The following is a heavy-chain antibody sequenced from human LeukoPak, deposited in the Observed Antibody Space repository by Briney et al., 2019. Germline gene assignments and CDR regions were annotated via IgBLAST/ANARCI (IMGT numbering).Heavy chain of an antibody. Sequence: GGSLRLSCAASGFTFSNAWMSWVRQAPGKGLEWVGRIKSKTDGGTTDYAAPVKGRLTISRDDSKNTLYLQMNSLKTEDTAVYYCYYGDYGGVDYWGQGTLVTVSS. CDR2: IKSKTDGGTT. J-gene: IGHJ4*02. CDR1: GFTFSNAW. D-gene: IGHD4-17*01. V-gene: IGHV3-15*01. CDR3: YYGDYGGVDY.